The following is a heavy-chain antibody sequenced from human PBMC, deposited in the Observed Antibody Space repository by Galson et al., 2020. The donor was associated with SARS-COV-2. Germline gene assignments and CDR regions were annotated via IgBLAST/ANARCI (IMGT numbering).Heavy chain of an antibody. Sequence: GGSLRLSCAASGFTFSGYAMHWVRQAPGKGLEWVAFISYDGTNIYYADSVKGRFTISRDNSKNTMYLQMDSLRAEDTAVYYCARDRDIQYFDCLWDWGQGTLVTVSS. J-gene: IGHJ4*02. CDR1: GFTFSGYA. CDR3: ARDRDIQYFDCLWD. D-gene: IGHD3-9*01. CDR2: ISYDGTNI. V-gene: IGHV3-30-3*01.